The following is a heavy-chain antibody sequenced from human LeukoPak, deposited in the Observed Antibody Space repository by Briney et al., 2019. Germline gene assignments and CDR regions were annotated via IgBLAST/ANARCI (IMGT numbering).Heavy chain of an antibody. Sequence: GGSLRLSCAASGFTISTYSMNWVRQAPGKGLEWVSAISTTSSHIYYADSVKGRFTISRDNAKNSLYLQMDSLRAEDTAVYYCAELGITMIGGVWGKGTTVTISS. J-gene: IGHJ6*04. CDR1: GFTISTYS. CDR3: AELGITMIGGV. CDR2: ISTTSSHI. D-gene: IGHD3-10*02. V-gene: IGHV3-21*01.